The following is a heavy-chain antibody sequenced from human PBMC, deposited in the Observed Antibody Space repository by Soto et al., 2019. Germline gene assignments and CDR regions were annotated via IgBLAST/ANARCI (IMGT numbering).Heavy chain of an antibody. CDR1: GGTFSSYA. V-gene: IGHV1-69*13. Sequence: ASVKVSCKASGGTFSSYAISWVRQAPGQGLEWMGGIIPIFGTANYAQKFQGRVTITADESTSTAHMELSSLRSEDTAVYYCARRATSYSSSFYYGMDVWGQGTTVTVSS. J-gene: IGHJ6*02. D-gene: IGHD6-6*01. CDR2: IIPIFGTA. CDR3: ARRATSYSSSFYYGMDV.